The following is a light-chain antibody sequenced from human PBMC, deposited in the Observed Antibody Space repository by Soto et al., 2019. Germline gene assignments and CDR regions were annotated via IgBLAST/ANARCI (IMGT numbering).Light chain of an antibody. J-gene: IGKJ4*01. V-gene: IGKV4-1*01. Sequence: DIVMTRSPDSLAVSLGERATINCRSSQSVLYSSNNENYLAWYQQKAGQPPKLLIYWASTRESGVPDRFSGSGSGTDFTLSISSLQAEDVAVYYCQQYYSTPLTFGGGTRVEIK. CDR1: QSVLYSSNNENY. CDR2: WAS. CDR3: QQYYSTPLT.